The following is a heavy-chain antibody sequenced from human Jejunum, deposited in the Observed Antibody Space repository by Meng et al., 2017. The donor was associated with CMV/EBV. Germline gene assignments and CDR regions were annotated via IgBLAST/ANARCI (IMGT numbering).Heavy chain of an antibody. CDR2: INPSSGST. CDR3: SRGPYYYESSGYYGGQSNWFDP. V-gene: IGHV1-46*04. CDR1: YF. Sequence: YFVHWVRQAPGPRLEWMGIINPSSGSTTYARKLQGRVTMTRDPSTSTFYMELSSLTSEDTAVYFCSRGPYYYESSGYYGGQSNWFDPWGQGTLVTVSS. J-gene: IGHJ5*02. D-gene: IGHD3-22*01.